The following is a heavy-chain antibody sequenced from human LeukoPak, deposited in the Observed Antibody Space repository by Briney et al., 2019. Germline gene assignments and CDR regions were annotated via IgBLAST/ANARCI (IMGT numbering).Heavy chain of an antibody. CDR1: GGSISSYY. CDR2: IFYSGST. V-gene: IGHV4-59*01. CDR3: ARTSGMTTVYYYYMDV. Sequence: PSETLSLTCIVSGGSISSYYWSWIRQPPGKGLEWIGYIFYSGSTNYNPSLESRVTISVDTSKNQFSLKLSSVTAADTAVYYCARTSGMTTVYYYYMDVWGKGTTVTVSS. J-gene: IGHJ6*03. D-gene: IGHD4-11*01.